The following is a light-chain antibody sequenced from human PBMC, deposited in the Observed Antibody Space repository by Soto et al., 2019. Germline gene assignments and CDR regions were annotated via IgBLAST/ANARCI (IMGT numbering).Light chain of an antibody. CDR3: ATWDDSLYGYV. CDR1: SSNIGSNT. Sequence: SVLTQPPSASGTPGQRVTISCSGSSSNIGSNTVNWYQQLPGAAPKLLIYTNNQRPSGVPDRFSGSKSGTSASLAISGLQSEDEADYYCATWDDSLYGYVFGTGTKLTVL. V-gene: IGLV1-44*01. CDR2: TNN. J-gene: IGLJ1*01.